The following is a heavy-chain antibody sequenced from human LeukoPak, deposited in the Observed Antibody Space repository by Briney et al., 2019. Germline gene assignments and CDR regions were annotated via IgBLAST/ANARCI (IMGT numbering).Heavy chain of an antibody. CDR2: IWYDGSNK. D-gene: IGHD1-26*01. CDR3: AKGDELRSYFDY. J-gene: IGHJ4*02. V-gene: IGHV3-33*06. Sequence: PGGSLRLSCAASGFTFSNYGMHWVRQAPGKGLEWVAVIWYDGSNKYYADSVKGRFTISRDNSKNTLYLQMNSLRAEDTAVYYCAKGDELRSYFDYWGQGTLVTVSS. CDR1: GFTFSNYG.